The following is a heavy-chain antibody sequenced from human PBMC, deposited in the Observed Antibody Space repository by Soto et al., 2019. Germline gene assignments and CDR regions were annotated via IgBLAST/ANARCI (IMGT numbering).Heavy chain of an antibody. J-gene: IGHJ5*02. D-gene: IGHD2-15*01. CDR3: ARDRGGSPLNWFDP. CDR1: GYTFTSYG. V-gene: IGHV1-18*04. Sequence: ASVKVSCKASGYTFTSYGISWVRQAPGQGLEWMGWISAYNGNTNYAQKLQGRVTMTTDTSTSKAYMELRSLRSDDTAVYYCARDRGGSPLNWFDPWGQGTLVTVSS. CDR2: ISAYNGNT.